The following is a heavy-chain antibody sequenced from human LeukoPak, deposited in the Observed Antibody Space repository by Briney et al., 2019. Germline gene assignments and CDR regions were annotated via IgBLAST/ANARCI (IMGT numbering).Heavy chain of an antibody. V-gene: IGHV3-23*01. D-gene: IGHD2-21*01. Sequence: GGSLRLSCAASGFTVSSNYMSWVRQAPGKGLEWVSATSSSDAGTYYADSVRGRFTISRDNSKNTLYLQMSSLRAEDAAVYYCARAPVASCRGAYCYPFDYWGQGTLVTVSS. CDR2: TSSSDAGT. CDR1: GFTVSSNY. J-gene: IGHJ4*02. CDR3: ARAPVASCRGAYCYPFDY.